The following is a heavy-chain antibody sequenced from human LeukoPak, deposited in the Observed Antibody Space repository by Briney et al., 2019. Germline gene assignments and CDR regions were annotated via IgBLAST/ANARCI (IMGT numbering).Heavy chain of an antibody. J-gene: IGHJ3*02. CDR2: IYPGDSDT. D-gene: IGHD3-9*01. CDR3: ARAYYDILTGYQDTFDI. Sequence: PGESLKISCKGSGYSFTSYWIGWVRQMPGKGLEWMGTIYPGDSDTRYTPSFQGQVTISADKSISTAYLKWSSLKASDSAMYYCARAYYDILTGYQDTFDIWGQGTMVTVSS. V-gene: IGHV5-51*01. CDR1: GYSFTSYW.